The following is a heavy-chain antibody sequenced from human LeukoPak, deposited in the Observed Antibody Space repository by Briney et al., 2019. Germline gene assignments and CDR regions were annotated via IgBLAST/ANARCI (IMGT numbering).Heavy chain of an antibody. J-gene: IGHJ6*02. CDR2: VFYSGSA. CDR1: GASIDSGDYY. V-gene: IGHV4-30-4*01. D-gene: IGHD3-10*01. CDR3: AREFYGSGSNAPYYYYYGMDV. Sequence: PSQTLSLTCTVSGASIDSGDYYWNWIRQPPGKGLEWIGYVFYSGSAYYNPSLKSRLIISVDTSKNQFSLKLSSVTAADTAVYYCAREFYGSGSNAPYYYYYGMDVWGRGTTVTVSS.